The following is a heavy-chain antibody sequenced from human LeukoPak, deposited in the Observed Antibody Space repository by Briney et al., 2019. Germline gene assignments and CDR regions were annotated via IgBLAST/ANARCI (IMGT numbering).Heavy chain of an antibody. CDR3: AGFIMITFGGVIESP. CDR1: GFTFSSYW. J-gene: IGHJ5*02. D-gene: IGHD3-16*02. Sequence: GGSLRLSCAASGFTFSSYWMAWVRQAPGKGLEWVAFIRYDGSNKYYADSVKGRFTISRDNSKNTLYLRMNSLRAEDTAVYYCAGFIMITFGGVIESPWGQGTLVTVSS. V-gene: IGHV3-30*02. CDR2: IRYDGSNK.